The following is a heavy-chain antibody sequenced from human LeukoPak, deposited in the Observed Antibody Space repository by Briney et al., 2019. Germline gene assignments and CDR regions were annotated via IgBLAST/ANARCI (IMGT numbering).Heavy chain of an antibody. Sequence: GGSLRLSCAASGFTFSDHYMTWIRQAPGKGLEWVSYMSSSGSIIYYADSVRGRFTISRDIGNNSLFLQMNSLRAEDTAVYYCARDIWERPLIRPGAFDIWGQGTMVTVSS. CDR3: ARDIWERPLIRPGAFDI. D-gene: IGHD1-26*01. J-gene: IGHJ3*02. CDR2: MSSSGSII. CDR1: GFTFSDHY. V-gene: IGHV3-11*04.